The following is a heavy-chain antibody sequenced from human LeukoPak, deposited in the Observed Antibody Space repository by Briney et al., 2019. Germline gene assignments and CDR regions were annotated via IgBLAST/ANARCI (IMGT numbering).Heavy chain of an antibody. CDR2: INPDSGVT. D-gene: IGHD2/OR15-2a*01. J-gene: IGHJ4*02. V-gene: IGHV1-2*02. CDR3: ARGETLLHY. Sequence: ASVTVSCQASGYTFIAYYMNWVRQAPGQGLEWMGWINPDSGVTKYAQRFQGRVTMTRDTSISTVYMELSGLTPDDTAVFYCARGETLLHYWGQGTLVTVSS. CDR1: GYTFIAYY.